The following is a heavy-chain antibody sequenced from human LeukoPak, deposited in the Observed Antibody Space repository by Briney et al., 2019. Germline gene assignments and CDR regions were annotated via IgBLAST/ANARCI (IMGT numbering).Heavy chain of an antibody. V-gene: IGHV3-15*01. D-gene: IGHD1-26*01. CDR2: IKSKTDGGTT. CDR1: GFTFSNAW. Sequence: GGSLRLSCAASGFTFSNAWMSWVRQAPGKGLECVGRIKSKTDGGTTDYAAPVKGRITISRDGTQKTLYLQMNSLKTEDTAVYYCTTQRLSIGNYYDPHIGYWGQGTLVTVSS. J-gene: IGHJ4*02. CDR3: TTQRLSIGNYYDPHIGY.